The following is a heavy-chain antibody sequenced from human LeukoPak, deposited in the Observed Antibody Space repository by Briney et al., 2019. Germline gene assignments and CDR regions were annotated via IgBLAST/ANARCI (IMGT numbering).Heavy chain of an antibody. Sequence: SEALSLTCTVSGGTISSYYWSWIRQPPGKGLEWIGYIYYSGSTNYNPSLYSRVTISVDTSKNQFSLILSSVTAADTAVYHCARATTTGWYADYWGRGTLVTVSS. CDR2: IYYSGST. J-gene: IGHJ4*02. D-gene: IGHD6-19*01. CDR3: ARATTTGWYADY. CDR1: GGTISSYY. V-gene: IGHV4-59*01.